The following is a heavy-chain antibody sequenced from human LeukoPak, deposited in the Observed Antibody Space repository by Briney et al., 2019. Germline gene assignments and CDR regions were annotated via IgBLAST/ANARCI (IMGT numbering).Heavy chain of an antibody. Sequence: GGSLRLSCAASGFTFNNYAMNWVRQAPGKGLEWVSAVTGNGDSTFYADSVKGRFSISRDNSKNTLYLQMNGLRADDTAVYYCAKGRGRSTSCYDYWGQGTLVTVSS. D-gene: IGHD2-2*01. J-gene: IGHJ4*02. CDR1: GFTFNNYA. CDR2: VTGNGDST. V-gene: IGHV3-23*01. CDR3: AKGRGRSTSCYDY.